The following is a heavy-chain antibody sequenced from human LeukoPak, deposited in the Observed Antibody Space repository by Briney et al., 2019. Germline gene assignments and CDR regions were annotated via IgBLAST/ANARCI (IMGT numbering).Heavy chain of an antibody. Sequence: PGGSLRLSCAASGXTFSSYWMSWVRQAPGKGLEWVANIKQDGSEKYYVDSVKGRFTISRDNAKNSLYLQMNSLRAEDTAVYYCAKDAPTVLILFDYWGQGTLVTVSS. CDR2: IKQDGSEK. V-gene: IGHV3-7*05. J-gene: IGHJ4*02. CDR1: GXTFSSYW. D-gene: IGHD4-23*01. CDR3: AKDAPTVLILFDY.